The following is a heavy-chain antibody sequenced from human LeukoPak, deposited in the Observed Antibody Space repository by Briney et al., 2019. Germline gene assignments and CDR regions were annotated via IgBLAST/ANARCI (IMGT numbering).Heavy chain of an antibody. V-gene: IGHV3-72*01. CDR3: ARGGSSSSWYPFDY. CDR1: GFTFSDHY. CDR2: IRNKANSYTT. J-gene: IGHJ4*02. D-gene: IGHD6-13*01. Sequence: GGSLRLSCAGSGFTFSDHYMDWVRQAPGKGLKWVGRIRNKANSYTTEYAASVKGRFTISRDDSKNSLYLQMNSLKTEDTAVYYCARGGSSSSWYPFDYWGQGTLVTVSS.